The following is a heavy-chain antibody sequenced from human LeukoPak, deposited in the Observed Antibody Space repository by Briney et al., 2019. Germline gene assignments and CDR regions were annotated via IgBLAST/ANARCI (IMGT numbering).Heavy chain of an antibody. V-gene: IGHV3-23*01. J-gene: IGHJ2*01. D-gene: IGHD2-15*01. CDR1: GFTFSSYS. CDR3: ARGATRATRYFDL. Sequence: GGSLRLSCVASGFTFSSYSLTWVRQTPEKGLAWVSIIGGPGAPTFYADSVEGRFTISRDNSKNTVYLQMNSLRAEDTALYFCARGATRATRYFDLWGRGTLVTVSS. CDR2: IGGPGAPT.